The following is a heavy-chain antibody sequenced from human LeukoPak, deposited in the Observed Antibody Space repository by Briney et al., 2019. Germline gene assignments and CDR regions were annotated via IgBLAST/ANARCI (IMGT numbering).Heavy chain of an antibody. CDR3: ARRTGYSSSWYYFDY. CDR1: GGSISSSSYY. CDR2: IYYSGST. Sequence: SETLSLTCTVSGGSISSSSYYWGWIRQPPGEGLEWIGSIYYSGSTYYNPSLKSRVTISVDTTKNQFSLKLSSVTAADTAVYYCARRTGYSSSWYYFDYWGQGTLVTVSS. V-gene: IGHV4-39*01. J-gene: IGHJ4*02. D-gene: IGHD6-13*01.